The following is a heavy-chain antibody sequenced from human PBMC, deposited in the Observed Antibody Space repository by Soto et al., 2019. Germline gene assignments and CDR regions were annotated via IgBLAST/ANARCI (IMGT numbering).Heavy chain of an antibody. Sequence: PGGSLSLSCAASGFTFSSYSMNWVRQAPGKGLEWVSSISSSSSYIYYADSVKGRFTISRDNAKNSLYLQMNSLRAEDTAVYYCARGVTDYYYYMDVWGKGTTVTVSS. D-gene: IGHD5-18*01. CDR1: GFTFSSYS. V-gene: IGHV3-21*01. CDR2: ISSSSSYI. J-gene: IGHJ6*03. CDR3: ARGVTDYYYYMDV.